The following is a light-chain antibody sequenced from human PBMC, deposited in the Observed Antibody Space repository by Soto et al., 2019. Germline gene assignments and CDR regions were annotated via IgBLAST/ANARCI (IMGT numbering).Light chain of an antibody. J-gene: IGKJ1*01. CDR2: GAS. CDR3: QQYGSSRT. CDR1: QSVNSN. Sequence: EIVLTQSPGTLSLSPGERATLSCRASQSVNSNLAWYQQKPGQAPRLRIYGASSRATGIPDRLSGSGSGTDFTLTISRLEPEDFAVYYCQQYGSSRTFGQGTKVDIK. V-gene: IGKV3-20*01.